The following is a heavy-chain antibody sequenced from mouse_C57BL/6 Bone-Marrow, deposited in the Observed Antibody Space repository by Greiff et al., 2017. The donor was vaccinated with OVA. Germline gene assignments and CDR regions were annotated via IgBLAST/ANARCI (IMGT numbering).Heavy chain of an antibody. D-gene: IGHD1-1*01. J-gene: IGHJ2*01. V-gene: IGHV1-59*01. Sequence: QVQLQQPGAELVRPGTSVKLSCKASGYTFTSYWMHWVKQRPGQGLEWIGVIDPSDSHTNYNQKFKGKATLTVDTSSSTAYMQLSSLTSEDSAVYYCARRYYGSRDFDYWGQGTTLTVSS. CDR3: ARRYYGSRDFDY. CDR2: IDPSDSHT. CDR1: GYTFTSYW.